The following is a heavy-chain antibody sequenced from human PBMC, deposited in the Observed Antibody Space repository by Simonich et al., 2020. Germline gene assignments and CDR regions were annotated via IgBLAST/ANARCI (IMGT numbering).Heavy chain of an antibody. CDR1: GFTFSSYS. Sequence: EVQLVESGGGLVKPGGSLRLSCAASGFTFSSYSMNWVRQAPGKGLEWVSSISSSSSYIYYADSVKGRFTISRDNAKNSRYLQMNSLRAEDTAVYYCARDGRKGSSTSCSDYWGRGTLVTVSS. D-gene: IGHD2-2*01. J-gene: IGHJ4*02. CDR2: ISSSSSYI. CDR3: ARDGRKGSSTSCSDY. V-gene: IGHV3-21*01.